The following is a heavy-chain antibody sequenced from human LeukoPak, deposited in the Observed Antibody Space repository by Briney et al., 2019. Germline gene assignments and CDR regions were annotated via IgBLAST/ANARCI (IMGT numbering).Heavy chain of an antibody. CDR2: IWYDGNNK. Sequence: GGSLTLSCAASGFTFSSYGMHWVRQAPGKGLEWVAVIWYDGNNKYYAESVKGRFTISRDISKNTLYLQMNSLRAEDTAVYYCARIRVVTANVYLMGAYYFDYWGQGTLVTVSS. D-gene: IGHD2-21*02. CDR3: ARIRVVTANVYLMGAYYFDY. CDR1: GFTFSSYG. V-gene: IGHV3-33*01. J-gene: IGHJ4*02.